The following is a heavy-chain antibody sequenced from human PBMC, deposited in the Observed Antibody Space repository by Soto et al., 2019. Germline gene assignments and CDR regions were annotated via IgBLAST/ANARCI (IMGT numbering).Heavy chain of an antibody. D-gene: IGHD6-13*01. Sequence: TGGSLRLSCAASGFTFSNYWMTWVRQAPGKGLEWVANIKQDGSEKYYVDSLKGRFIISRDNAKNSLYLQMNSLRAEDTAVYYCTRTLVPSPGTDWGQGNLVTVS. J-gene: IGHJ4*02. CDR2: IKQDGSEK. CDR1: GFTFSNYW. V-gene: IGHV3-7*01. CDR3: TRTLVPSPGTD.